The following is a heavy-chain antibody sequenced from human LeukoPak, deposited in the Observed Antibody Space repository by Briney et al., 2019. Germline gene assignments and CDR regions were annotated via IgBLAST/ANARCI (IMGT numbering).Heavy chain of an antibody. J-gene: IGHJ4*02. CDR1: GYTFTTYG. Sequence: ASVKVSCKASGYTFTTYGISWVRQAPGQGLEWMGWISGYNGNTNYAQKFQGRITMTTETSTSTAYMELRSLRSDDTAVYYCARTDISIVRGAMVWGQGTLVIVSS. V-gene: IGHV1-18*01. CDR2: ISGYNGNT. CDR3: ARTDISIVRGAMV. D-gene: IGHD3-10*01.